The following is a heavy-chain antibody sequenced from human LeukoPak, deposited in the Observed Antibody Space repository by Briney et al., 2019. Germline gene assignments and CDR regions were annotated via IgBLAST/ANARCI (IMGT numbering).Heavy chain of an antibody. CDR1: GFTFSSYA. J-gene: IGHJ5*02. CDR3: ASGSGMRDWFDP. D-gene: IGHD3-10*01. V-gene: IGHV3-23*01. CDR2: ISGSGGST. Sequence: GGSLRLSCAASGFTFSSYAMSWVRQAPGKGLEWVSAISGSGGSTYYADSVKGRFTISRDNAKNSLYLQMNSLRAEDTAVYYCASGSGMRDWFDPWGQGTLVTVSS.